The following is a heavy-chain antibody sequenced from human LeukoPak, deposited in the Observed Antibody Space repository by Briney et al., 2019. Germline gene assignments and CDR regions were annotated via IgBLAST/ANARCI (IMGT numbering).Heavy chain of an antibody. CDR1: GGSFSGYY. V-gene: IGHV4-34*01. CDR3: ARRVGYYSSNHRFDY. J-gene: IGHJ4*02. D-gene: IGHD3-22*01. Sequence: SETLSLTCAVYGGSFSGYYWSWIRQSPGKGLEWIGAINHSGSTNYNPSLKSRVTISVDTSKNQFSLKLSSVTAADTAVYYCARRVGYYSSNHRFDYWGQGTLVTVSS. CDR2: INHSGST.